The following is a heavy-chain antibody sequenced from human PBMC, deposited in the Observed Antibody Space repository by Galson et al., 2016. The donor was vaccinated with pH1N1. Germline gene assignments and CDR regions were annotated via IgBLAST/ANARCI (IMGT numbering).Heavy chain of an antibody. Sequence: SVEVSCKASGGTFGSYGISWVRQAPGQGLEWMGGINPMGGINPIFKTSNYAQKFQGRVTITADESMSTAYMELRSLRSEDTAIYYCAKDRYFDTSGYYFESYYWGQGTLVTVSS. V-gene: IGHV1-69*13. CDR3: AKDRYFDTSGYYFESYY. D-gene: IGHD3-22*01. CDR1: GGTFGSYG. CDR2: INPMGGINPIFKTS. J-gene: IGHJ4*02.